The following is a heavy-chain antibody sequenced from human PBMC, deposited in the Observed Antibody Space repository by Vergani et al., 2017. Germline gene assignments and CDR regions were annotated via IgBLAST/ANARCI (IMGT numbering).Heavy chain of an antibody. CDR2: IHTGGST. D-gene: IGHD2-15*01. V-gene: IGHV4-61*02. CDR1: GGSITSGSFY. J-gene: IGHJ4*02. CDR3: ARSRPYCTSGSCPAI. Sequence: QVQLHESGPGLVKPSQTLSLTCTVSGGSITSGSFYWSWIRQPAGKGPEWIGHIHTGGSTDLNPPFKSRVSITVDTSKSQFSLKLNSVTVADTAVYYCARSRPYCTSGSCPAIWGQGTLVTVSS.